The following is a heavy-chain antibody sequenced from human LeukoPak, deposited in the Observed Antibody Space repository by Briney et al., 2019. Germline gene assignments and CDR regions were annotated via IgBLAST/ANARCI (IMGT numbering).Heavy chain of an antibody. D-gene: IGHD6-19*01. V-gene: IGHV3-23*01. J-gene: IGHJ4*02. CDR1: GFTFSSYA. CDR3: GKAYSSGWYYFDS. CDR2: ISHSGGST. Sequence: GGSLRLSCAASGFTFSSYAMSWVRQASGKGLEWVSGISHSGGSTYYADSVKGRFTISRDNSKNTLYLQMNSLRAEDTAVYYCGKAYSSGWYYFDSWGQGTLVTVSS.